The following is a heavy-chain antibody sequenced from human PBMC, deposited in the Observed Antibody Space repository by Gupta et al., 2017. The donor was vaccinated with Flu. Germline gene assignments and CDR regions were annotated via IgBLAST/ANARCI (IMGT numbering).Heavy chain of an antibody. V-gene: IGHV3-33*01. CDR2: IWYDGSNK. CDR1: XXXXXXXX. CDR3: ARDFEYRMTTVDY. J-gene: IGHJ4*02. D-gene: IGHD4-17*01. Sequence: QLVESGGGVVQPGRSXXXXXAAXXXXXXXXXXXWXRQAPGKGLEWVAVIWYDGSNKYYADSVKGRFTISRDNSKNTLYLQMNSLRAEDTAVYYCARDFEYRMTTVDYWGQGTLVTVSS.